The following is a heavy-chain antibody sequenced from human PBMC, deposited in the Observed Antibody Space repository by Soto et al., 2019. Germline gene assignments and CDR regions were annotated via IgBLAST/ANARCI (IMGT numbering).Heavy chain of an antibody. J-gene: IGHJ5*02. CDR2: IFYSGTT. CDR3: ARSVDP. Sequence: QVQLQESGPGLVKPSQTLSLTCTVSGGSISSGGYYWSWIRQHPGKGLEWIGYIFYSGTTYYNPYPKRRATISGDTSKNQFSLKLSSVTAAAPAMYYCARSVDPWGQGTLVTVSS. V-gene: IGHV4-31*03. CDR1: GGSISSGGYY.